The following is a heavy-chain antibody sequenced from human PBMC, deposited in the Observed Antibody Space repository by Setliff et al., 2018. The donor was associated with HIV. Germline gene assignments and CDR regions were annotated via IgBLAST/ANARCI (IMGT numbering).Heavy chain of an antibody. CDR2: IYYSGST. Sequence: PSETLSLTCTVSGGSISSSSYYWGWIRQPPGKGLEWIGTIYYSGSTYYNPSLKSRVTISVDTSKNQFSLNLNSATAADTAVYYCTRGPGGTVPKPLEAFDVWGRGAVVTVSS. D-gene: IGHD1-7*01. CDR1: GGSISSSSYY. J-gene: IGHJ3*01. V-gene: IGHV4-39*07. CDR3: TRGPGGTVPKPLEAFDV.